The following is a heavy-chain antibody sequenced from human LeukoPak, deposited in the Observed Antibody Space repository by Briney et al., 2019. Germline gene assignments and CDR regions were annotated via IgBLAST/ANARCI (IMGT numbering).Heavy chain of an antibody. CDR3: ARSSSGWYFAY. CDR2: ISSSGSTI. V-gene: IGHV3-48*03. J-gene: IGHJ4*02. CDR1: GFTFSSYE. D-gene: IGHD6-19*01. Sequence: GGSLRLSCAASGFTFSSYEMNWVRQAPGKGLEWVSYISSSGSTIYYADSVKGRSTISRDNAKNSLYLQMNSLRAEDTAVYYCARSSSGWYFAYWGQGTLVTVSS.